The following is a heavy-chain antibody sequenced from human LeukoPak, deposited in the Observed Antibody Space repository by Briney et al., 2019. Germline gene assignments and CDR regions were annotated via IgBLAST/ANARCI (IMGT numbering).Heavy chain of an antibody. D-gene: IGHD6-13*01. Sequence: ASLKVSCKASGYTFTSYGISWVRQAPGPGLEWMGWISTYNGNTNYAQKLQGRVTMTTDTSTSTAYMERRSLRSEDTAVYYCARAVRQLVPFDYWGQGTLVTVSS. CDR3: ARAVRQLVPFDY. CDR1: GYTFTSYG. CDR2: ISTYNGNT. V-gene: IGHV1-18*01. J-gene: IGHJ4*02.